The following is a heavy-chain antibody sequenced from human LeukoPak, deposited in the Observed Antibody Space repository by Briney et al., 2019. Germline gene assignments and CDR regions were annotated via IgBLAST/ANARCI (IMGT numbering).Heavy chain of an antibody. CDR2: IDRNGGST. CDR1: GFTFDDYG. Sequence: GGSLRLSCAASGFTFDDYGMSWVRQAPGKGLEWVSGIDRNGGSTDYADSVKGRFTTSRDNAKNSLYLQMNSLRAEDTALYYCAAGWKDYCSGGSCYAFDIWGRGTMVTVSP. D-gene: IGHD2-15*01. J-gene: IGHJ3*02. V-gene: IGHV3-20*04. CDR3: AAGWKDYCSGGSCYAFDI.